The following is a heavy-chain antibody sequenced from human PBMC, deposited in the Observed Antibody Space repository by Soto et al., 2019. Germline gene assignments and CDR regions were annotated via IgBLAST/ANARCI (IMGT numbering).Heavy chain of an antibody. CDR2: ISAGGGTT. V-gene: IGHV3-23*01. D-gene: IGHD2-15*01. J-gene: IGHJ5*02. CDR3: ARGRDGMGYLNWFDP. CDR1: GFTFSNYA. Sequence: GGSLRLSCAASGFTFSNYAMTWVRQAPGRGLEWVSVISAGGGTTYYADSVKGRFTISRDNSKNTLYLQVNSLRVEDTAVYYCARGRDGMGYLNWFDPWGQGTLVTVSS.